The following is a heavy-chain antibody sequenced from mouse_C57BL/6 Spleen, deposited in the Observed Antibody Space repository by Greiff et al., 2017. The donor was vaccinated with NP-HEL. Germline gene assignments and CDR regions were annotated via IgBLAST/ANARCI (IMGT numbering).Heavy chain of an antibody. V-gene: IGHV1-64*01. CDR2: IHPNSGST. J-gene: IGHJ2*01. Sequence: VQLQQPGAELVKPGASVKLSCKASGYTFTSYWMHWVKQRPGQGLEWIGMIHPNSGSTNYNEKFKSKATLTVDTSSRTAYMQLSSLTSEDSAVYYCARYYSSLCSFDYWGQGTPLTVSS. D-gene: IGHD1-1*01. CDR3: ARYYSSLCSFDY. CDR1: GYTFTSYW.